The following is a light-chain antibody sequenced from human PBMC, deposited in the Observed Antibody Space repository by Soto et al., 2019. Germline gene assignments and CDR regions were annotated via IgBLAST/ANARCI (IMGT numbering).Light chain of an antibody. V-gene: IGKV3-20*01. J-gene: IGKJ1*01. CDR2: GAS. CDR1: QSVSSNY. Sequence: ETVLTQSPGTLSLSPGERATLSCRASQSVSSNYLAWYQQKPGQAPRLLIYGASTRATGIPDRFRGSGSGTDFTLTISSLGPEDFAVYYGQHYGISPWTFGQGTKVEIK. CDR3: QHYGISPWT.